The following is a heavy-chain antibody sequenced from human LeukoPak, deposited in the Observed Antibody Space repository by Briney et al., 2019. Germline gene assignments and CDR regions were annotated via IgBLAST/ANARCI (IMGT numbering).Heavy chain of an antibody. J-gene: IGHJ4*02. CDR2: SSGSGGST. D-gene: IGHD3-3*01. CDR1: GFTFSSYA. CDR3: AKDQSTRYYDFWSGYYRAGPGGPIDY. Sequence: GGSLRLSCAASGFTFSSYAMSGVRQAPGKGLEWVSASSGSGGSTYYADSVKGRFTISRDNSKNTLYLQMNSLRAEDTAVYYCAKDQSTRYYDFWSGYYRAGPGGPIDYWGQGTLVTVSS. V-gene: IGHV3-23*01.